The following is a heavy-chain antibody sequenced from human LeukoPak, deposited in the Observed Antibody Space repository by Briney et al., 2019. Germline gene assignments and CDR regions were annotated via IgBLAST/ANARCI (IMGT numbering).Heavy chain of an antibody. Sequence: GGSLRLSCAASGFTFDDYAMHWVRQAPGKGLEWVSGISWNSGSIGYADSVKGRFTISRDNAKNSLYLQMNSLRAEDTAVYYCARDFWVRGARSGAFDIWGQGTMVTVSS. CDR1: GFTFDDYA. V-gene: IGHV3-9*01. CDR3: ARDFWVRGARSGAFDI. CDR2: ISWNSGSI. D-gene: IGHD3-16*01. J-gene: IGHJ3*02.